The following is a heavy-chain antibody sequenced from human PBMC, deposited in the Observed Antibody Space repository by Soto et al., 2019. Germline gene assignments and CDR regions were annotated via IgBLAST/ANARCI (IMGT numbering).Heavy chain of an antibody. D-gene: IGHD2-15*01. CDR2: ISYDGSNK. V-gene: IGHV3-30*18. Sequence: GGSLRLSCAASGFTFSSYGMHWVRQAPGKGLEWVAVISYDGSNKYYADSVKGRFTISRDNSKNTLYLQMNSLRAEDTAVYYCAKDYTRLVVAATTFDYWGQGTLVTVSS. J-gene: IGHJ4*02. CDR1: GFTFSSYG. CDR3: AKDYTRLVVAATTFDY.